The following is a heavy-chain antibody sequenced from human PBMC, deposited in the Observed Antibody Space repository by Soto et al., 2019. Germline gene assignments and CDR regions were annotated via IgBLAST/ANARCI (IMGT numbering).Heavy chain of an antibody. CDR3: AVGINWFDP. J-gene: IGHJ5*02. CDR2: INHSGST. CDR1: GGSFSGYY. V-gene: IGHV4-34*01. D-gene: IGHD7-27*01. Sequence: QVQLQQWGAGLLKPSETLSLTCAVYGGSFSGYYWTWIRQSPGKGLEWIGEINHSGSTNYNPSLKSRVTISVDTSKSQFSRKLNSVAAADTAIYYCAVGINWFDPLGQGTLVTVSS.